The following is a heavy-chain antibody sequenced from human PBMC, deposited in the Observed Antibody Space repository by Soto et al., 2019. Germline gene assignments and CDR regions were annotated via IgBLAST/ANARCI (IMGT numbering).Heavy chain of an antibody. CDR2: IYYSGST. CDR1: GGSISSSRYY. D-gene: IGHD5-12*01. CDR3: ASLHSGYDSNFAY. J-gene: IGHJ4*02. V-gene: IGHV4-39*01. Sequence: PSETLSLTCTVSGGSISSSRYYWGWIRQPPGKGLEWIGSIYYSGSTYYNPSLKSPVTLSVDTSKNQFSLKLSSVTAADTAVYYCASLHSGYDSNFAYWGQGTLVTVSS.